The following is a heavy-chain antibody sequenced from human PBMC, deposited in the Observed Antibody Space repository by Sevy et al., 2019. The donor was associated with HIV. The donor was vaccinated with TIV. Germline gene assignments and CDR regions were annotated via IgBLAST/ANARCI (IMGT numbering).Heavy chain of an antibody. Sequence: GGSLRLSCAASGFTFSDYNMNWVRQAPGKGLEWVSSISSISNYIYYADSVKGRFTISRDSAKNSLYLQMNSVRAEDTAVYYCARETSSFGEGIYYGMDVWGQGTTVTVSS. D-gene: IGHD3-10*01. CDR1: GFTFSDYN. V-gene: IGHV3-21*01. CDR2: ISSISNYI. J-gene: IGHJ6*02. CDR3: ARETSSFGEGIYYGMDV.